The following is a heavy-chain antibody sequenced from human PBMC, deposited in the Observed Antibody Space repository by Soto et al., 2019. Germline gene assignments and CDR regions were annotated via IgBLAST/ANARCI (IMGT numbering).Heavy chain of an antibody. V-gene: IGHV3-15*07. D-gene: IGHD3-3*01. CDR2: IKSKTDGGTT. Sequence: PGGSMRLSCAASGFTFSNAWMNWVRQDPGKGLEWVGRIKSKTDGGTTDYAAPVKGRFTISRDDSKNTLYLQMNSLKTEDTAVYYCTTDPDHFGVVTHWGQGTLVTVSS. J-gene: IGHJ4*02. CDR3: TTDPDHFGVVTH. CDR1: GFTFSNAW.